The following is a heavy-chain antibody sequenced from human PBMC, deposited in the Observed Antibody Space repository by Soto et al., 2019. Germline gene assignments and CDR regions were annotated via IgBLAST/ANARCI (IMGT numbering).Heavy chain of an antibody. V-gene: IGHV1-3*01. CDR1: GYSITAYT. CDR2: INAASGET. D-gene: IGHD2-2*01. CDR3: AIGLRYQLLWYYFDY. J-gene: IGHJ4*02. Sequence: GASVKVSCKASGYSITAYTIHWVHQAPGQRLEWMGWINAASGETNYAQKFQGRVTMTEDTSTDTAYMELSSLRSEDTAVYYCAIGLRYQLLWYYFDYWGQGTLVTVS.